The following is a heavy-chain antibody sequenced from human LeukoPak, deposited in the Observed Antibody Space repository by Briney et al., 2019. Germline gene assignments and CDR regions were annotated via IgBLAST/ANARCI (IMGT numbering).Heavy chain of an antibody. J-gene: IGHJ4*02. Sequence: PGGSLRLSCAASGFTFSSYAMSWVRQAPGKGLEWVSAISGSGGSTYYADSVKGRFTISRDNSKNTLYLQMNSLRAEDTAVYYWGEDNGYRGRGLCDYWGQGTLVTVSS. V-gene: IGHV3-23*01. CDR3: GEDNGYRGRGLCDY. CDR2: ISGSGGST. D-gene: IGHD5-24*01. CDR1: GFTFSSYA.